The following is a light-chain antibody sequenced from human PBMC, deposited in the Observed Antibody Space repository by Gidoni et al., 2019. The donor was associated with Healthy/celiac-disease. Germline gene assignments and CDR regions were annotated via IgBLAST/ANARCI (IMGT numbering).Light chain of an antibody. Sequence: SSELTQDPAVSVALGQTVRITCQGDSLRSYYASWYQQKPGPAPVLLIYGKNNRPSGIPDRFSGSSSGNTASLTITGAQAEDEADYYCNSRDSSGNHQVFGGGTKLTVL. J-gene: IGLJ3*02. V-gene: IGLV3-19*01. CDR2: GKN. CDR1: SLRSYY. CDR3: NSRDSSGNHQV.